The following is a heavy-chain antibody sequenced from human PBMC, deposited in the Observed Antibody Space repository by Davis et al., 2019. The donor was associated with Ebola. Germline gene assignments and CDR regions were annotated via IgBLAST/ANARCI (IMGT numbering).Heavy chain of an antibody. CDR1: GFTFSRFA. Sequence: GESLKISCAASGFTFSRFAMNWVRQAPGKGLEWVSQISSSSTIYYADSVKGRFTISRDNAKNSLYLQMNSLRDEDTAVYYCARAYGSSWYDYWGQGTLVTVSS. CDR3: ARAYGSSWYDY. V-gene: IGHV3-48*02. D-gene: IGHD6-13*01. J-gene: IGHJ4*02. CDR2: ISSSSTI.